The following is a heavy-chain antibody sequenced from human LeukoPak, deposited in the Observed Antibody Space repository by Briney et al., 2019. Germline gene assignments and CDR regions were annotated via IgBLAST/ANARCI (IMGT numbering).Heavy chain of an antibody. CDR1: GVSISSYY. CDR3: ARGFGELYQDTIDY. J-gene: IGHJ4*02. Sequence: PSETLSLTCTVSGVSISSYYWSWIRQPAGKGLEWIGRIYTSGSNNYNPSLKSRVTTSVDTSKNQFCLKLRSATAADTAVYYCARGFGELYQDTIDYWGQGTLVTVSS. CDR2: IYTSGSN. D-gene: IGHD3-10*01. V-gene: IGHV4-4*07.